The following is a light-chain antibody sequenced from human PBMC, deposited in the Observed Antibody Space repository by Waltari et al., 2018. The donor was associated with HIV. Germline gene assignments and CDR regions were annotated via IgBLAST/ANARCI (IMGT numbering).Light chain of an antibody. CDR2: SNS. Sequence: QSVLTQPPSASGTPGQRVSISCSGSSSNGGSNIVNWYQHLPGTAPKLLIFSNSLRPSCVPDRFSGSRSGTSASLAISGLQSEDEADYYCVAWDDSLSGWVFGGGTKLTVL. V-gene: IGLV1-44*01. J-gene: IGLJ3*02. CDR1: SSNGGSNI. CDR3: VAWDDSLSGWV.